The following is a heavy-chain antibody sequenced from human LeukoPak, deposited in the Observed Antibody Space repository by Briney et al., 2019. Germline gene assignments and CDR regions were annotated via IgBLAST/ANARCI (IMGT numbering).Heavy chain of an antibody. CDR3: ARGDIVVVPAAIGEDAFDI. Sequence: GASVKVSCKASGYTFTSYGISWVRQAPGQGLEWMGWISAYNGNTNYAQKLQGRVTMTTDTSTSTAYMELWSLRSDDTAVYYCARGDIVVVPAAIGEDAFDIWGQGTMVTVSS. V-gene: IGHV1-18*01. CDR1: GYTFTSYG. CDR2: ISAYNGNT. J-gene: IGHJ3*02. D-gene: IGHD2-2*01.